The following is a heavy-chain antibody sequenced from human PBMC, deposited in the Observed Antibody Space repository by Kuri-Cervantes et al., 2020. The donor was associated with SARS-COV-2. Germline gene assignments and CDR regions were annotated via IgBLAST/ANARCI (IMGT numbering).Heavy chain of an antibody. J-gene: IGHJ4*02. CDR3: ARDRGANGWFDY. Sequence: GGSLRLSCAASGFTVSSNYMSWVRQAPGKGLEWVSYIGLSDISIKYTDSVKGRFSISRDNAKNSVYLQMNSLRVEDTALYYCARDRGANGWFDYWGPGTLVTVSS. CDR2: IGLSDISI. CDR1: GFTVSSNY. V-gene: IGHV3-11*04. D-gene: IGHD6-19*01.